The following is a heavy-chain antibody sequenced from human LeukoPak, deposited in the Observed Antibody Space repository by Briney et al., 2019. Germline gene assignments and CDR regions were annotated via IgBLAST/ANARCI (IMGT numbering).Heavy chain of an antibody. D-gene: IGHD1-26*01. V-gene: IGHV3-48*03. J-gene: IGHJ4*02. Sequence: GGSLRLSCAASGFTFSGYEMNWVRQAPGKGLEWLSYISRSGSIIYYADSVKGRFTISRDNAKNSLYLQMNSLRDEDTAVYFCARDRPPVGAIDYWGQGTLVTVSS. CDR2: ISRSGSII. CDR3: ARDRPPVGAIDY. CDR1: GFTFSGYE.